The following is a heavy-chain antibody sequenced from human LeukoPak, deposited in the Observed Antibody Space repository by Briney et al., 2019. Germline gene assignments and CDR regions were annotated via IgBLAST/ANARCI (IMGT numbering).Heavy chain of an antibody. D-gene: IGHD2-2*01. CDR1: GFTFGDYA. V-gene: IGHV3-49*04. Sequence: GGSLRLSCSTSGFTFGDYAVSGVRQAPGRGREWVSFIQAKVYGGVTKYAASVNGRFSIPRDDSQSIANLQMNDLKTEDTAVYYCTRAPHPRCSSNGCYLDYWGQGTLVTVAS. CDR2: IQAKVYGGVT. CDR3: TRAPHPRCSSNGCYLDY. J-gene: IGHJ4*02.